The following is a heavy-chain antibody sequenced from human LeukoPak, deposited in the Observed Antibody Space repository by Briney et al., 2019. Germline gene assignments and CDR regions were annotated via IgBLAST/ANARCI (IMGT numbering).Heavy chain of an antibody. CDR3: ARGPRPYSSGWYVY. V-gene: IGHV4-59*12. J-gene: IGHJ4*02. CDR1: GGSFTSYY. CDR2: IYNRGST. Sequence: SETLSLTCSVSGGSFTSYYWSWIRQPPGKGPEWIGYIYNRGSTNYNPSLKSRVTISVDTSKSQFSLKLSSVTAADTAVYYCARGPRPYSSGWYVYWGQGTLVTVSS. D-gene: IGHD6-19*01.